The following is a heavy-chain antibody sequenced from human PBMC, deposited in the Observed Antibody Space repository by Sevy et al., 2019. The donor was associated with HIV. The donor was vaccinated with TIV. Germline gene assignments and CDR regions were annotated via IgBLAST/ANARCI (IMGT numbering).Heavy chain of an antibody. CDR3: ARSPGFLFDF. J-gene: IGHJ4*02. CDR1: GLTVSSTY. D-gene: IGHD3-10*01. V-gene: IGHV3-53*01. Sequence: GGSLRLSCAASGLTVSSTYMSWVRQAPGKGLEWVSVLYSGGSTYYADSVKGRFTISRDNSKNTLYLQMNSLRAEDTAVYFCARSPGFLFDFWGQGTLVTVSS. CDR2: LYSGGST.